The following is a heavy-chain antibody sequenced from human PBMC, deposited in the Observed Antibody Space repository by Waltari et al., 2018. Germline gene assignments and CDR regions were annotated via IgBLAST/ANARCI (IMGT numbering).Heavy chain of an antibody. D-gene: IGHD6-19*01. CDR2: IYSGGNT. V-gene: IGHV3-53*01. CDR1: GFTVRTNL. J-gene: IGHJ4*02. Sequence: EVQLVESGGNLIQPGGSLRLSCAASGFTVRTNLVSWVRQAPGKGLEWVSIIYSGGNTYYAGSVKGRFTISRDNYKNMVYLEMNSQRAEDTAVYYCAKQSPSYTRGWYPLESWGPGTLVTVSP. CDR3: AKQSPSYTRGWYPLES.